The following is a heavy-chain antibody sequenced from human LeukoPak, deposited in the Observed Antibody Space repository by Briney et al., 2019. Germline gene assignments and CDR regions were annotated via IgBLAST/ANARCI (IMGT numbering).Heavy chain of an antibody. V-gene: IGHV4-34*01. Sequence: SETLSLTCAVYGGSFSGYYWSWIRQPPGKGLEWIGEINHSGSTNYNPSLKSRVTISVDTSKSQFSLKLSSVTAADTAVYYCARGRPVLRYFDWLPYYFDYWGQGTLVTVSS. J-gene: IGHJ4*02. CDR2: INHSGST. CDR1: GGSFSGYY. D-gene: IGHD3-9*01. CDR3: ARGRPVLRYFDWLPYYFDY.